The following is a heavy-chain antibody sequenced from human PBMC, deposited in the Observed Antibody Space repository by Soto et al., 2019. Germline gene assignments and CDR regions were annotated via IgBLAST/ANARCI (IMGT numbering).Heavy chain of an antibody. CDR2: IYYSGST. V-gene: IGHV4-59*01. D-gene: IGHD3-22*01. Sequence: SETLSLTCTVSGGSISSYYWSWIRQPPGKGLEWIGYIYYSGSTNYNPSLKSRVTISVDTSKNQFSLKLSSVTAADTAVYCCAREYYYDSSGSRAFDIWGQGTMVTVSS. CDR1: GGSISSYY. J-gene: IGHJ3*02. CDR3: AREYYYDSSGSRAFDI.